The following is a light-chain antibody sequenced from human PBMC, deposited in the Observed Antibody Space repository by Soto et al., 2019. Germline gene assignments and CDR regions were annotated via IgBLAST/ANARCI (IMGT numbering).Light chain of an antibody. J-gene: IGKJ1*01. CDR1: QGIRSD. CDR2: AAS. V-gene: IGKV1-17*01. CDR3: LPNSNYPRT. Sequence: DIQMTQSPSSLSASVGDRVTITCRASQGIRSDVGWFQQKQGKAPKRLIYAASSLPSGVPSRFSGSGSGTEFTLTISSLQPEDFATYYCLPNSNYPRTFGHGTKVEVK.